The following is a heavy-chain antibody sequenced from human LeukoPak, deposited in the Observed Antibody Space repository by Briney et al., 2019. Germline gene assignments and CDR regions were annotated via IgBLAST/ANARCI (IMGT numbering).Heavy chain of an antibody. CDR2: IIPMFGST. Sequence: SVKVSCKASGGTFSNSAINWVRQAPGQGLEWMGGIIPMFGSTHYAQKFQGRVTITADKSATTADMELSSLRSEDTAVYYCARVRDFGKVYFDYWGQGTLVTVSS. CDR1: GGTFSNSA. J-gene: IGHJ4*02. D-gene: IGHD1-14*01. V-gene: IGHV1-69*06. CDR3: ARVRDFGKVYFDY.